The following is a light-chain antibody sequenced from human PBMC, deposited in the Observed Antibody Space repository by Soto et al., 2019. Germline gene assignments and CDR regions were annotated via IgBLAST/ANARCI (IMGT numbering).Light chain of an antibody. CDR1: QGIGDT. J-gene: IGKJ4*01. V-gene: IGKV3-15*01. CDR3: QPYNNWPLT. Sequence: EVVMKHSPPTLSVCPGQGPTRASGASQGIGDTLAWYQHKPGQTPRLLIYDTSTRATGVPTRFSGSRSGAEFTLTINSLQSEDFAVYYCQPYNNWPLTFGGGTKVDIK. CDR2: DTS.